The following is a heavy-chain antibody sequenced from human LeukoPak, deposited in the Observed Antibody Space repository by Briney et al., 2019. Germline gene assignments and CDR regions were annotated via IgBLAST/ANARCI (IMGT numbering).Heavy chain of an antibody. CDR3: ARPGDYGAPMGRFDY. D-gene: IGHD4-17*01. J-gene: IGHJ4*02. CDR2: IYYSGST. Sequence: SETLSLTCTVSGGSISSGDYYWSWLRQPPGKGLEWIGYIYYSGSTYYNPSLKSRVTISVDTSKTQFSLKLSSVTAADTAVYYCARPGDYGAPMGRFDYWGQGTLVTVSS. V-gene: IGHV4-30-4*01. CDR1: GGSISSGDYY.